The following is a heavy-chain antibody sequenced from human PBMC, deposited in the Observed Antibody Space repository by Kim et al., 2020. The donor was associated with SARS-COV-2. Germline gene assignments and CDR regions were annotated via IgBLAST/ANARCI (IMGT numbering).Heavy chain of an antibody. J-gene: IGHJ5*02. CDR3: GSFRYSLYDR. Sequence: SSTHYADSVEGRFTSSRDHAKNTLYQQISGLRAEDTAVYYCGSFRYSLYDRWGQGTLVTVSS. V-gene: IGHV3-74*01. CDR2: SST.